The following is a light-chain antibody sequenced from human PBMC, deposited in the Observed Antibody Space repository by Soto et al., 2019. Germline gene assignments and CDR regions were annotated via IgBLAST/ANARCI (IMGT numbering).Light chain of an antibody. Sequence: EIVLPKSPGTLSLSPGARSTLSCRAGQSITSSVAWYQQKPGQAHKLLIYAASTRAKGISDRFSGSGSGTEFTLAISGLQSEDFAVYYCKQYIYRPWTFGQGNKVDIK. J-gene: IGKJ1*01. CDR1: QSITSS. CDR2: AAS. CDR3: KQYIYRPWT. V-gene: IGKV3-15*01.